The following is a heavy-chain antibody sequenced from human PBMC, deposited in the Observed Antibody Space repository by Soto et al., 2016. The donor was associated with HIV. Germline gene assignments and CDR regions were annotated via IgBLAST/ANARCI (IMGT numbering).Heavy chain of an antibody. Sequence: QVQLVQSGAEVKKPGSSVKVSCKASGGTFSNYAISWVRQAPGQGLEWMGGIIPIIDIAYYAQNFQGRVTITADKSTSTAYMELSNLRSEDTAVYSCARAADTAMANYFDYWGQGTLVTVSS. CDR1: GGTFSNYA. J-gene: IGHJ4*02. D-gene: IGHD5-18*01. CDR2: IIPIIDIA. V-gene: IGHV1-69*10. CDR3: ARAADTAMANYFDY.